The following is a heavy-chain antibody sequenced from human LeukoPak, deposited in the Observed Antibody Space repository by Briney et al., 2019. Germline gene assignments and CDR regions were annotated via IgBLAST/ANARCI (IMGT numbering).Heavy chain of an antibody. D-gene: IGHD2-15*01. CDR1: GYTFTSYY. V-gene: IGHV1-46*01. J-gene: IGHJ4*02. CDR3: ATIPRMLQIDY. CDR2: INPTGGST. Sequence: ASVKVSCKASGYTFTSYYMHWVRQAPGQGLEWMGLINPTGGSTGYAQKFQGRVTMTRDTSISTAYMELSRLRSDDTAVYYCATIPRMLQIDYWGQGTLVTVSS.